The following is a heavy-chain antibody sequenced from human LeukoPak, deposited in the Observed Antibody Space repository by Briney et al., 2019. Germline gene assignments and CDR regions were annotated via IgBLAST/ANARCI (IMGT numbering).Heavy chain of an antibody. Sequence: PGRSLRLSCEAFGFSFDKYAMHWVRQAPGKGLEWVAGISSTSGSIGYADSVEGRFTISRGNAKNSLYLQMNSLKDEDTALYYCAKDVGGYGPIDHWGQGTLVTVSS. D-gene: IGHD3-10*01. CDR2: ISSTSGSI. J-gene: IGHJ4*02. V-gene: IGHV3-9*01. CDR3: AKDVGGYGPIDH. CDR1: GFSFDKYA.